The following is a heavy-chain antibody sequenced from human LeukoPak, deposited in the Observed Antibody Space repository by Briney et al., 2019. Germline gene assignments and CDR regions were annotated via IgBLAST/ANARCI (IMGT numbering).Heavy chain of an antibody. Sequence: GGSLRLSCTASGFTFGDYAMSWGRQAPGKGLEWVGFIRSKAYGGTTEYAASVKGRFTISRDDSKSIAYLQMNSLRTEDTAVYYCTRQRGYSSGCLDYWGQGTLVTVSS. V-gene: IGHV3-49*04. D-gene: IGHD6-19*01. CDR1: GFTFGDYA. J-gene: IGHJ4*02. CDR3: TRQRGYSSGCLDY. CDR2: IRSKAYGGTT.